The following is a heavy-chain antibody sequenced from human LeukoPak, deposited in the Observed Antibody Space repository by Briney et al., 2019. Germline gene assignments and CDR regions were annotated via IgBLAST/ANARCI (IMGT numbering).Heavy chain of an antibody. CDR2: IYYSGST. CDR1: GGSISSYY. CDR3: ARSLGTAVHFDY. Sequence: SETLSLTCTVSGGSISSYYWSWIRQPPGKGLEWIGYIYYSGSTNYNPSLKSRVTISVDTSKNRFSLKLSSVTAADTAVYYCARSLGTAVHFDYWGQGTLVTVSS. J-gene: IGHJ4*02. V-gene: IGHV4-59*08. D-gene: IGHD6-19*01.